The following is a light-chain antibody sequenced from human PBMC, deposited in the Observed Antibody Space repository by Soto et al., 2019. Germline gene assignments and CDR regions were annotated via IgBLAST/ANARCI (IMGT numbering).Light chain of an antibody. CDR2: DAS. V-gene: IGKV1-39*01. Sequence: DIQMTQSPSSLSASVRDTITITCRASQSISSFLNWYQQKPGKAPKLLIYDASSLQSGVPSRFSGSGSGTDFTLTISCLQPEDFATYYCQQSYSSPPITFGQGTRLEIK. J-gene: IGKJ5*01. CDR3: QQSYSSPPIT. CDR1: QSISSF.